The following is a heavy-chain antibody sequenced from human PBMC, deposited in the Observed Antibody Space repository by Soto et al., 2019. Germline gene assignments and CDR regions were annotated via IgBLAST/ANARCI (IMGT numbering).Heavy chain of an antibody. CDR1: GFSLSNTGMG. CDR3: AQTGGILGALGYCYCYGIDV. V-gene: IGHV2-26*01. J-gene: IGHJ6*02. Sequence: QVTLKEAGPVLMKPTDTLTLTCTVSGFSLSNTGMGVSWIRQPPGKALEWLAHIFSDDRKSYTTSLKTRLTSSKDTANRQVVLPMPNMDPVDTATYYCAQTGGILGALGYCYCYGIDVWGQVTTLTLSS. D-gene: IGHD1-26*01. CDR2: IFSDDRK.